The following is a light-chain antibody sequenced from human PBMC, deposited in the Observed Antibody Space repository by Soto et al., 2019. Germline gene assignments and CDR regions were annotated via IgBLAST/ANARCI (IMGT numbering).Light chain of an antibody. V-gene: IGLV2-11*01. CDR2: DVS. CDR1: SSDVGGYNY. CDR3: CSYAGSYTLYV. J-gene: IGLJ1*01. Sequence: QSALTQPRSVSGSPGQSVTISCTGTSSDVGGYNYVSWYQQHPGKAPKLMIYDVSKRPSGVPDRFSGSKSGNTASLTISGLQVEDEADYYCCSYAGSYTLYVFGTGTKLTVL.